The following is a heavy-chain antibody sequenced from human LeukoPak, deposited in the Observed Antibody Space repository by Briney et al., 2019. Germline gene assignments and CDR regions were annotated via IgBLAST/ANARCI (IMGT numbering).Heavy chain of an antibody. CDR1: GFTFSNYW. V-gene: IGHV3-7*05. J-gene: IGHJ6*02. CDR2: IKQDGSEK. D-gene: IGHD3-10*01. CDR3: ARDAQITMVRGVAYYYGMDV. Sequence: PGGSLRLSCAASGFTFSNYWMNWVRQAPGQGLEWVANIKQDGSEKYYVDSVKGRFTISRDNAKNSLYLQMNSLRAEDTAVYYCARDAQITMVRGVAYYYGMDVWGQGTTVTVSS.